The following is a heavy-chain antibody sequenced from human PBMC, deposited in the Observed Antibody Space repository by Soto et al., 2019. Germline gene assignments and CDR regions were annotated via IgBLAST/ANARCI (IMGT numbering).Heavy chain of an antibody. V-gene: IGHV1-8*01. CDR1: GYTFTSYD. J-gene: IGHJ6*02. CDR2: MNPNSGNT. Sequence: ASVKVSCKASGYTFTSYDINWVRQATGQGLEWMGWMNPNSGNTGYAQKFQGRVTMTRNTSISTAYMELSSLRSEDTAVYYCARNEAECSSTSCYTFPYYYYYGMDVWGQGTTVTVSS. D-gene: IGHD2-2*02. CDR3: ARNEAECSSTSCYTFPYYYYYGMDV.